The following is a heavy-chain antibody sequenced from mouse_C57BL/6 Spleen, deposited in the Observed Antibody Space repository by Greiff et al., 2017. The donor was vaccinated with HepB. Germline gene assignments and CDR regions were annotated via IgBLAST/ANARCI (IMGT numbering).Heavy chain of an antibody. J-gene: IGHJ2*01. CDR2: ISDGGSYT. Sequence: EVQLVQSGGGLVKPGASLKLSCAASGFTFSSYAMSWVRQTPEKRLEWVGTISDGGSYTYYADNVKGRYTMSRDNAKNTPYLQLSHLKSEDTAMYYCARDDYYGSSSAFDYWGQGTTVTVSS. CDR1: GFTFSSYA. V-gene: IGHV5-4*01. D-gene: IGHD1-1*01. CDR3: ARDDYYGSSSAFDY.